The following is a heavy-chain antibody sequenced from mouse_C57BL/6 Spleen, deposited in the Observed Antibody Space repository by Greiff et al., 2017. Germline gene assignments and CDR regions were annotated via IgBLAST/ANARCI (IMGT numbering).Heavy chain of an antibody. D-gene: IGHD1-1*01. J-gene: IGHJ2*01. Sequence: DVQLQESGPGLVKPSQSLSLTCSVTGYSITSGYYWNWIRQFPGNKLEWMGYISYDGSNNYNPSLKNRISITRDTSKNQFFLKLNSVTTEDTATYYCARYYGSSYGFDYWGQGTTLTVSS. V-gene: IGHV3-6*01. CDR2: ISYDGSN. CDR3: ARYYGSSYGFDY. CDR1: GYSITSGYY.